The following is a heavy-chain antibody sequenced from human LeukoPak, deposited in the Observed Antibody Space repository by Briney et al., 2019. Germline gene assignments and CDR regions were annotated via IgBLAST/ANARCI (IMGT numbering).Heavy chain of an antibody. CDR3: ARDLKPTLITMVRGVIGY. D-gene: IGHD3-10*01. Sequence: GASVKVSCKASGYTFTSYYMHWVRQAPGQGLEWMGIINPSGGSTSYAQKFQGRVTMTRDTSTSTVYMELSSLRSEDTAVYYCARDLKPTLITMVRGVIGYWGQGTLGTVSP. J-gene: IGHJ4*02. CDR1: GYTFTSYY. CDR2: INPSGGST. V-gene: IGHV1-46*01.